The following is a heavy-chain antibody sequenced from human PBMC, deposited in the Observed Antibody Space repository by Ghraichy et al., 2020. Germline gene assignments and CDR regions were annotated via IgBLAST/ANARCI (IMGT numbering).Heavy chain of an antibody. J-gene: IGHJ3*02. CDR2: IYSGGST. CDR1: GFTVSNNY. Sequence: LSLTCAASGFTVSNNYMSWVRQAPGKGLEWVSVIYSGGSTYYADSVKGRFTISRDNSKNTLYLQMNSLRAEDMAVYYCARDMVGAPVAFDIWGQGTMVTVSS. V-gene: IGHV3-53*01. D-gene: IGHD1-26*01. CDR3: ARDMVGAPVAFDI.